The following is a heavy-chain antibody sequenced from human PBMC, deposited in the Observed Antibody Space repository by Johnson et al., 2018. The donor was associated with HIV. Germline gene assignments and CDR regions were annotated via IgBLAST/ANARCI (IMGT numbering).Heavy chain of an antibody. J-gene: IGHJ3*02. D-gene: IGHD4-17*01. Sequence: VQLVESGGGVVQPGRSLRLSCAASGFIFSTYGIHWVRQAPGKGLEWVAGMWYDGSNKYYADSVKGRFTISRDNSKNTLYLQMNSLRAEDTALDYCAKDIVAGYGDSRGAFEIWGQGTMVTVSS. CDR3: AKDIVAGYGDSRGAFEI. CDR1: GFIFSTYG. V-gene: IGHV3-33*06. CDR2: MWYDGSNK.